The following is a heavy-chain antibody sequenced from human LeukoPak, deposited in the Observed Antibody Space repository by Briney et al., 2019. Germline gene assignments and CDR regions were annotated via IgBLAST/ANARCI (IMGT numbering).Heavy chain of an antibody. Sequence: ASVKVSCKASGYTFTGYYMHWVRQAPGQGLEWMGWINPNSGGTNYAQKFQGRVTMTRDTSISTAYMELRSLRSDDTAVYYCARTKDTANDAFDIWGQGTMVTVSS. CDR1: GYTFTGYY. CDR2: INPNSGGT. V-gene: IGHV1-2*02. D-gene: IGHD5-18*01. CDR3: ARTKDTANDAFDI. J-gene: IGHJ3*02.